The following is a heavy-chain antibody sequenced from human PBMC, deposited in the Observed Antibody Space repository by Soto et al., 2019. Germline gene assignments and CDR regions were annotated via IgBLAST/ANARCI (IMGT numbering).Heavy chain of an antibody. CDR2: ISAYNGNT. V-gene: IGHV1-18*01. CDR3: ARDEETSSSQENWFDP. CDR1: GYTFASYG. D-gene: IGHD6-13*01. J-gene: IGHJ5*02. Sequence: ASVKVSCKASGYTFASYGISWVRQAPGQGLEWMGWISAYNGNTNYAQKLQGRVTMTTDTSTSTAYMELRSLRSDDAAVYYCARDEETSSSQENWFDPWGQGTLVTVSS.